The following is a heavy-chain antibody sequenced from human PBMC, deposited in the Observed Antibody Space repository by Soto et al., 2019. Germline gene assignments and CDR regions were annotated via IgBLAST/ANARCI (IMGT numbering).Heavy chain of an antibody. CDR3: ARDFTIVAMPFDY. CDR2: INPNSGGT. V-gene: IGHV1-2*02. D-gene: IGHD5-12*01. Sequence: QVQLVQSGAEVKKPGASVKVSCKASGYTFTGYYMHWVRQAPGQGLAGMGWINPNSGGTNYAQKFQGRVTMTRDTSISTAYMELSRLRSDDTAVYYCARDFTIVAMPFDYWGQGTLVTVSS. CDR1: GYTFTGYY. J-gene: IGHJ4*02.